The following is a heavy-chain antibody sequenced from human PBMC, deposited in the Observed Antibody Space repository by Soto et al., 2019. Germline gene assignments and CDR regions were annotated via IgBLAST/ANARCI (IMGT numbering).Heavy chain of an antibody. CDR3: ARKILGSTTRPDYWYFDL. V-gene: IGHV3-23*01. CDR1: GFTFINYA. D-gene: IGHD7-27*01. Sequence: EVQLLESGGGLVQPGGSLRLSCAGCGFTFINYAMNWVRQAPGKGLEWVSSISGGGDAAFFGDSVRGRFTISRDNSKNTVTLQMNSLGVGDTAVYYCARKILGSTTRPDYWYFDLWGRGTLVTVSS. CDR2: ISGGGDAA. J-gene: IGHJ2*01.